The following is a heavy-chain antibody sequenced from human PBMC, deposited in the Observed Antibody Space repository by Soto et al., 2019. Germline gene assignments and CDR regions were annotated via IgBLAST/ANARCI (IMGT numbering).Heavy chain of an antibody. CDR1: GFTFSEFY. J-gene: IGHJ3*02. Sequence: GGSLTLSXAACGFTFSEFYMSWIRQARGKGLDWVSYISSSGSTIYYADSVKGRFTISRDNAKNSLYLQMNSLRAKDTAVYYCAGFLFYDYIWGSYYDAFDIWGQGTMVTVSS. V-gene: IGHV3-11*01. CDR3: AGFLFYDYIWGSYYDAFDI. CDR2: ISSSGSTI. D-gene: IGHD3-16*01.